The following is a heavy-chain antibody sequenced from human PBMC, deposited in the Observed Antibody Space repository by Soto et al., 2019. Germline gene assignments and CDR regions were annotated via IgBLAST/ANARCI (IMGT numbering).Heavy chain of an antibody. J-gene: IGHJ4*02. V-gene: IGHV1-46*03. CDR2: INPRGGST. CDR1: GYTFTSYY. CDR3: ARTAPASGYSL. Sequence: VSVKVSCKASGYTFTSYYMHWVRQAPGQGLEWMGIINPRGGSTSYAQKFQGRVTMTRDTSTSTVYMELSSLRSEDTAVYYCARTAPASGYSLWGQGTLVTVSS. D-gene: IGHD3-22*01.